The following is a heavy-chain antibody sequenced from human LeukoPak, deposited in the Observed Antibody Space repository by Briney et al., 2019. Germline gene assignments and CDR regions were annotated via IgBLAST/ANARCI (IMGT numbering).Heavy chain of an antibody. CDR3: AASQYYYDSSGYYFDP. D-gene: IGHD3-22*01. Sequence: NPSQTLSLTCAVSGGSINSGGYSWSWIRQPVGKGLEQIGYIYQSGTTHYNPSLKSRATISADRSKNQFSLKLTSVTAADTAVYYCAASQYYYDSSGYYFDPWGQGTLVTVSS. CDR1: GGSINSGGYS. V-gene: IGHV4-30-2*01. CDR2: IYQSGTT. J-gene: IGHJ5*02.